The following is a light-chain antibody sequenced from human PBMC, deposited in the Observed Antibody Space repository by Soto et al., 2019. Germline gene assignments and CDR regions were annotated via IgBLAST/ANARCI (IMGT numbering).Light chain of an antibody. Sequence: QAVVTQPASVSGSPGQSNTISCTGTSNDVGGYDYVTWYHHHPGKAPKLMIYDVSNRPSGISDRFSASKSGNTASLTISGVQAEDEAHYYCSSYTSRATLVFGGGTKLTVL. CDR3: SSYTSRATLV. CDR1: SNDVGGYDY. CDR2: DVS. J-gene: IGLJ2*01. V-gene: IGLV2-14*03.